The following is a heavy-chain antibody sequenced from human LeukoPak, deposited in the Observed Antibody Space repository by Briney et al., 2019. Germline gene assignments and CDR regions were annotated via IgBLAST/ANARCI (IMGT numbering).Heavy chain of an antibody. Sequence: PGGCLRLSCAPSGFTFSSYGMHWVRQAPGKGLEWVAVIWYDGSNKYYADSVKGRFTISRDNSKNTLYLQMNSLRAEDTAVYYCARDRSGDFDYWGQGTLVTVSS. CDR1: GFTFSSYG. V-gene: IGHV3-33*01. CDR3: ARDRSGDFDY. J-gene: IGHJ4*02. D-gene: IGHD2-8*02. CDR2: IWYDGSNK.